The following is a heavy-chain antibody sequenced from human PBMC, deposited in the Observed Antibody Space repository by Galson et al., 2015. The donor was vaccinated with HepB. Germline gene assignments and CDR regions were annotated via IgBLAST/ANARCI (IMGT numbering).Heavy chain of an antibody. J-gene: IGHJ6*03. V-gene: IGHV3-23*01. Sequence: SLRLSCAASGFTLSSYAMSWVRRAPGKGLGWVSTITGSGGGTYYSDSVKGRFTISRDNSKNTLYLQMNSLRADDTAVYYCAKAGAYNSWDMDVWGKGTKVTVSS. CDR1: GFTLSSYA. D-gene: IGHD1-1*01. CDR3: AKAGAYNSWDMDV. CDR2: ITGSGGGT.